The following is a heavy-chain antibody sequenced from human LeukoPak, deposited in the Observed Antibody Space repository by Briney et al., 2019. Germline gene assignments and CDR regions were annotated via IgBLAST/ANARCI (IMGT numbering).Heavy chain of an antibody. CDR3: ATGGIAARFFDY. D-gene: IGHD6-6*01. Sequence: GASVKVSCKVSGYTLTELSMHWVRQAPGKGLEWMGGFDPEDGETIYAQKFQGRVTMTGDTSTDTAYMELSSLRSEDTAVYYCATGGIAARFFDYWGQGTLVTVSS. CDR2: FDPEDGET. J-gene: IGHJ4*02. V-gene: IGHV1-24*01. CDR1: GYTLTELS.